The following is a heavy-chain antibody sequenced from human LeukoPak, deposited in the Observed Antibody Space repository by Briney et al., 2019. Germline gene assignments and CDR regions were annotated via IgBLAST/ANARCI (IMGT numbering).Heavy chain of an antibody. D-gene: IGHD2-8*02. J-gene: IGHJ3*02. CDR1: GGSISSSSYY. Sequence: PSETLSLTCTVSGGSISSSSYYWGWIRQAPGKGLEWVADIKQDGGETYYADFVRGRFTISRDNGKNSLYLQMNSLRVEDTAVYFCARDSTGWQADSFDIWGQGTKVTVSA. CDR2: IKQDGGET. V-gene: IGHV3-7*01. CDR3: ARDSTGWQADSFDI.